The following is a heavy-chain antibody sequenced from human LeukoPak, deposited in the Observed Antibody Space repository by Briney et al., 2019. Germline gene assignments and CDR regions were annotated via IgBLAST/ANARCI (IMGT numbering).Heavy chain of an antibody. Sequence: SETLSLTCTVSGGSISSYYWSWIRQPPGKGLEWIGYIYYSGSTNYNPSLRSRVTISVDKSKNQFSLKLSSVTAADTAVYYCARAVHRWYDILIYDYWGQGTLVTVSS. D-gene: IGHD3-9*01. V-gene: IGHV4-59*12. CDR3: ARAVHRWYDILIYDY. CDR1: GGSISSYY. J-gene: IGHJ4*02. CDR2: IYYSGST.